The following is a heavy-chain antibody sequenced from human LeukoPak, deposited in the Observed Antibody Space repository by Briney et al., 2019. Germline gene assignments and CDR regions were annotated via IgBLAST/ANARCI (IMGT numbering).Heavy chain of an antibody. CDR2: INHSGST. CDR3: ARGXXRSSXQHYYYYGVDV. Sequence: SETLSLTCVVYGGSFSGYYWNWIRQPPGKGLEWIGEINHSGSTNYNPSLKSRVTISVDTSKNQFSLKLSSVTAADTAVYYCARGXXRSSXQHYYYYGVDVWGQGTTVTVSS. J-gene: IGHJ6*02. V-gene: IGHV4-34*01. D-gene: IGHD6-13*01. CDR1: GGSFSGYY.